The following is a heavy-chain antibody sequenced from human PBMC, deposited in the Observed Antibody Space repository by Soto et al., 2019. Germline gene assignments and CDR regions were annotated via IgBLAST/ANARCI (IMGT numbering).Heavy chain of an antibody. CDR2: ISYDGSNE. V-gene: IGHV3-30*18. D-gene: IGHD4-4*01. Sequence: RGSLRLSCAASGFTFSSYDIHWVRQAPGKGLEWVAVISYDGSNEYYVDSVKGRFTISRDNSKKTLYLQMNSLRPEDTAVYYWAKGKDPRRPGYSFQGFDYWSQGT. CDR3: AKGKDPRRPGYSFQGFDY. CDR1: GFTFSSYD. J-gene: IGHJ4*02.